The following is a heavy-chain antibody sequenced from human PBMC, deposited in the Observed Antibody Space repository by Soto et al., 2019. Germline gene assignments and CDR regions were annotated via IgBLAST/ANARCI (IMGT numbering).Heavy chain of an antibody. CDR1: GGTFSSYA. Sequence: QVQLVQSGAEVKKPGSSVKVSCKASGGTFSSYAISWVRQAPGQGLEWMGGIIPIFGTANYAQKFQGRVTITADESTSTAYRELSRLRSEDTAVYYCAREGPYDIVTGYSPTPFDYWGQGTLVTVSS. CDR3: AREGPYDIVTGYSPTPFDY. J-gene: IGHJ4*02. CDR2: IIPIFGTA. D-gene: IGHD3-9*01. V-gene: IGHV1-69*12.